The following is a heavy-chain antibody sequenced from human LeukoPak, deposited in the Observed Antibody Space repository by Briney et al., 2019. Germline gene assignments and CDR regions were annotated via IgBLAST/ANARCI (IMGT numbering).Heavy chain of an antibody. J-gene: IGHJ4*02. CDR1: GAPISTSDHY. CDR3: ARGSSFDGYCSAGACDAGYYDS. D-gene: IGHD2-15*01. Sequence: SETLSLTCTVSGAPISTSDHYWGWIRQPPGKGLEWVGSIFYTGSISYNPSLRSRVTVSVDTFKRQFSLKLNSVTAADTAVYFCARGSSFDGYCSAGACDAGYYDSWGQGTPVTVSS. CDR2: IFYTGSI. V-gene: IGHV4-39*01.